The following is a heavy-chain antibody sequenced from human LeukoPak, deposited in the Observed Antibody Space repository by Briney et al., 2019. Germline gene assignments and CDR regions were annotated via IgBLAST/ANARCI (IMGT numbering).Heavy chain of an antibody. Sequence: SETLSLTCTVSGGSISSYYWSWLRQPPGKGLEWIGYIYYSGSTNYNPSLKSRVTISVDTSKNQFSLKLSSVTAADTAVYYCARGGHYDFWSGYYPSDMDVWGQGTTVTVSS. D-gene: IGHD3-3*01. V-gene: IGHV4-59*01. J-gene: IGHJ6*02. CDR3: ARGGHYDFWSGYYPSDMDV. CDR2: IYYSGST. CDR1: GGSISSYY.